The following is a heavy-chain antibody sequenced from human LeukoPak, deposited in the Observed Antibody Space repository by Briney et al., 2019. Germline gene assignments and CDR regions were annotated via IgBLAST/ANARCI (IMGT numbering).Heavy chain of an antibody. D-gene: IGHD3-10*01. J-gene: IGHJ4*02. CDR3: AKDRHMVRGVINY. CDR2: ISGSGGST. Sequence: GGSLRLSCAASGFTFSSYAMSWVRQAPGKGLEWVSAISGSGGSTYYAESVKGRFTISRDNSKNTLYLQMNSLRAEDTAVYYCAKDRHMVRGVINYWGQGTLVTVSS. CDR1: GFTFSSYA. V-gene: IGHV3-23*01.